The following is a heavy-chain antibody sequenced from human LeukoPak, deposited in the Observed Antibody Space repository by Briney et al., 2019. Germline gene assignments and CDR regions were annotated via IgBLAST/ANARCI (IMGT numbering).Heavy chain of an antibody. CDR1: GFTFSSYA. V-gene: IGHV3-23*01. D-gene: IGHD3-3*01. Sequence: GGSLRLSCAASGFTFSSYAMSWVRQAPGKGLEGVSAISGSGGRTYYADSVKGRFTISRDNSKNTLYLQMNSLRAEDTAVYYCAKAPKRFYDAFDIWGQGTMVTVSS. J-gene: IGHJ3*02. CDR2: ISGSGGRT. CDR3: AKAPKRFYDAFDI.